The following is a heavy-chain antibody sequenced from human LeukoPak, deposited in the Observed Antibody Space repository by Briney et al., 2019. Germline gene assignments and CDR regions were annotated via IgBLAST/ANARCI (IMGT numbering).Heavy chain of an antibody. CDR3: AREESGSSGWYDY. Sequence: GGSLRLSCAASGFTFSSYAMHWVRQAPGKGLEWVAVISYDGSNKYYADSVKGRFTISRDNAKNSLYLQMNSLRAEDTAVYYCAREESGSSGWYDYWGQGTLVTVSS. D-gene: IGHD6-19*01. V-gene: IGHV3-30-3*01. CDR1: GFTFSSYA. J-gene: IGHJ4*02. CDR2: ISYDGSNK.